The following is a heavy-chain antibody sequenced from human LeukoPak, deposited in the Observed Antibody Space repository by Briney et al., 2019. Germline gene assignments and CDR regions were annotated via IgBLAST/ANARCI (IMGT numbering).Heavy chain of an antibody. Sequence: PSETLSLTCTVSGGSISSGDYYWSWIRQPPGKGLEWIGYIYYSGSTYYNPSLKSRVTISVDTSKNQFSLKLSSVTAADTAVYYRARVEYRQGYCGGDCPTGDYWGQGTLVTVSS. CDR1: GGSISSGDYY. D-gene: IGHD2-21*02. CDR3: ARVEYRQGYCGGDCPTGDY. CDR2: IYYSGST. V-gene: IGHV4-30-4*01. J-gene: IGHJ4*02.